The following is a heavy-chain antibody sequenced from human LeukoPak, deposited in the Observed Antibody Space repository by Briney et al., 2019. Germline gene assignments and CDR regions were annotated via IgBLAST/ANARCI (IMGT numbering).Heavy chain of an antibody. CDR2: VSTGSNYI. CDR3: ARDLGADY. J-gene: IGHJ4*02. V-gene: IGHV3-21*04. Sequence: PGGSLRLSCTASGFTFSSYSLNWVRQAPGKGLEWVSSVSTGSNYIYYADSVKGRFTISRDNDKNSLYLQMNSLRAEDTAVYYCARDLGADYWGRGTLVTVSS. CDR1: GFTFSSYS. D-gene: IGHD3-10*01.